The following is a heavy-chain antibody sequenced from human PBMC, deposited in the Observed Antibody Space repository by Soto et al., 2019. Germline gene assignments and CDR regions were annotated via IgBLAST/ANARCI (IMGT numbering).Heavy chain of an antibody. CDR1: GDSVSSNSAA. CDR2: TYYRSKWNN. J-gene: IGHJ4*02. V-gene: IGHV6-1*01. CDR3: AREGGDSSSWYFAY. Sequence: PSQTLSLTCAISGDSVSSNSAAWNWVRQSPSRGLEWLGRTYYRSKWNNDYAVSVKRRITINPDTSKNQFSLQLNSVTREDTAVYYCAREGGDSSSWYFAYWGQGTLVTVSS. D-gene: IGHD6-13*01.